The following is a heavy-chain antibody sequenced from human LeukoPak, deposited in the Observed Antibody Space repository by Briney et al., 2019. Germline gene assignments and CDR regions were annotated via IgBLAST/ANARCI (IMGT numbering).Heavy chain of an antibody. D-gene: IGHD3-10*01. CDR1: GFTFKNYV. CDR2: ISGSGGNT. Sequence: PGGSLRLSCAASGFTFKNYVMNWVRQAPGKGLEWVSAISGSGGNTYYADSVKGRFTISRDNSKNTLYLEMNSLRAEDTAVYYCANLGWWGQGTLVTVSS. J-gene: IGHJ4*02. CDR3: ANLGW. V-gene: IGHV3-23*01.